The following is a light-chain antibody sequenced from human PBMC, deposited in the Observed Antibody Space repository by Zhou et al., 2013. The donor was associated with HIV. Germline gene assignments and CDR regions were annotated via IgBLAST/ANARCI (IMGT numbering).Light chain of an antibody. Sequence: QSALTQPASVSGSPGQSITISCTGTSSDVGTYNLVSWYQRHPGKAPKLMIYEVSKRPSGVSNRFSGSKSGNTASLTISGLQAEDEADYYCCSHAGSRTLVFGGGTKLTVL. CDR3: CSHAGSRTLV. J-gene: IGLJ2*01. V-gene: IGLV2-23*02. CDR2: EVS. CDR1: SSDVGTYNL.